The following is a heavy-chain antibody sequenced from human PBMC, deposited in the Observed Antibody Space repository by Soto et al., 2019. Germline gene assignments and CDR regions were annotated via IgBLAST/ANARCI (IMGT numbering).Heavy chain of an antibody. D-gene: IGHD3-9*01. J-gene: IGHJ5*02. CDR1: GGSFSGYY. CDR3: AREIGRLVYVKLGWFDP. CDR2: INHSGST. Sequence: SETLSLTCAVYGGSFSGYYWSWIRQPPGKGLEWIGEINHSGSTNYNPSLKSRVTISVDTSKNQFSLKLSSVTAADTAVYYCAREIGRLVYVKLGWFDPWGQGTLVTVSS. V-gene: IGHV4-34*01.